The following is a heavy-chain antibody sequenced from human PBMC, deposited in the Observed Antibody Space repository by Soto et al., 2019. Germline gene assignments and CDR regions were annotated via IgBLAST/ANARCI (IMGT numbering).Heavy chain of an antibody. CDR2: IYPGDSDT. V-gene: IGHV5-51*01. D-gene: IGHD2-21*01. J-gene: IGHJ6*02. CDR3: ALQRWDCYNYNYYYGMDV. CDR1: GYSFTSYW. Sequence: GASLKISCKGSGYSFTSYWIGWVRQMPGEGLEWMGIIYPGDSDTRYSPSFQGQVTISADKSISTAYLQWSSLKASDTAMYYCALQRWDCYNYNYYYGMDVWGQGTTVTVSS.